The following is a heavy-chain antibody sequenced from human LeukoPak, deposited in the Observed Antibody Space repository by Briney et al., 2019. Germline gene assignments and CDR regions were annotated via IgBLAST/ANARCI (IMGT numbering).Heavy chain of an antibody. CDR3: ARELPGGFDH. V-gene: IGHV3-7*05. J-gene: IGHJ5*02. Sequence: GGSLRLSCAASGFTFSSYWMSWVRQAPGKGLEWVANIKQDGSEKYFVDSVKGRFTISRDNAKNSLYLQMNSLGAEDTAVYHCARELPGGFDHWGQGTLVTVSS. CDR2: IKQDGSEK. CDR1: GFTFSSYW. D-gene: IGHD3-10*01.